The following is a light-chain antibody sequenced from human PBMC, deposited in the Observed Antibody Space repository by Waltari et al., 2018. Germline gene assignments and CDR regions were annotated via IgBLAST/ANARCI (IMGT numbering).Light chain of an antibody. V-gene: IGKV1-39*01. CDR1: QSISSH. J-gene: IGKJ3*01. Sequence: DIQMTQSPSSLSASVGDRVTITCREGQSISSHLNWYQKKPGKAPRLLIYLTSNLQRGVPSRFSGSGSGTDFSLTISSLQPEDFATYYCQHHHIYPFTFGPGTKVDIK. CDR3: QHHHIYPFT. CDR2: LTS.